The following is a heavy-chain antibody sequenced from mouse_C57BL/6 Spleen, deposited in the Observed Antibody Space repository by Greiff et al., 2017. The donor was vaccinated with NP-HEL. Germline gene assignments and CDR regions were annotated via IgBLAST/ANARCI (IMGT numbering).Heavy chain of an antibody. CDR1: GYTFTGYW. CDR3: ARRGTTVVAPYYFDY. Sequence: VKLVESGAELMKPGASVKLSCKATGYTFTGYWIEWVKQRPGHGLEWIGEILPGSGSTNYNEKFKGKATFTADTSSNTAYMQLSSLTTEDSAIYYCARRGTTVVAPYYFDYWGQGTTLTVSS. J-gene: IGHJ2*01. D-gene: IGHD1-1*01. CDR2: ILPGSGST. V-gene: IGHV1-9*01.